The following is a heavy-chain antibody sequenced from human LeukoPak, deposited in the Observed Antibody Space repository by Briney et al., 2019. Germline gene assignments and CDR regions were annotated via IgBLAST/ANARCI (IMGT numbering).Heavy chain of an antibody. CDR2: INHSGST. CDR3: ARDRGGAESVTPFDY. CDR1: RGSVTSYY. J-gene: IGHJ4*02. Sequence: SETLSLTCTVSRGSVTSYYWSWIRQPPGKGLEWIGEINHSGSTNYNPSLKSRVTISVDTSKNQFSLKLSSVTAADTAVYYCARDRGGAESVTPFDYWGQGTLVTVSS. D-gene: IGHD4-23*01. V-gene: IGHV4-34*01.